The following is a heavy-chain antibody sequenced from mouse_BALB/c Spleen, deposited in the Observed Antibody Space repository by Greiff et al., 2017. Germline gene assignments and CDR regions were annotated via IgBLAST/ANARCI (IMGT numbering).Heavy chain of an antibody. CDR1: GYTFTSYW. CDR3: ARSYDYPYFDV. CDR2: INPSTGYT. J-gene: IGHJ1*01. D-gene: IGHD2-4*01. Sequence: VQLQQSGAELAKPGASVKMSCKASGYTFTSYWMHWVKQRPGQGLEWIGYINPSTGYTEYNQKFKDKATLTADKSSSTAYMQLSSLTSEDSAVYYCARSYDYPYFDVWGAGTTVTVSS. V-gene: IGHV1-7*01.